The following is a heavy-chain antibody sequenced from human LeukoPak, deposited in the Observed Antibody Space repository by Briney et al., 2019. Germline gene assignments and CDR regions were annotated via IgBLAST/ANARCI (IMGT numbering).Heavy chain of an antibody. J-gene: IGHJ5*02. CDR1: GGTFSSYA. V-gene: IGHV1-69*05. CDR3: ARGDSSSSGQFDP. CDR2: IIPIFGTA. D-gene: IGHD6-6*01. Sequence: ASVKVSCKASGGTFSSYAISWVRQAPGQGLEWMGRIIPIFGTANYAQKFQGRVTITTDESTSTAYMELSSLRSEDTGVYYCARGDSSSSGQFDPWGQGTLVTVSS.